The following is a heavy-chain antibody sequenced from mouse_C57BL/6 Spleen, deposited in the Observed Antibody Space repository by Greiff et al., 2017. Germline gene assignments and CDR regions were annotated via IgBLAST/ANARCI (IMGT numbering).Heavy chain of an antibody. CDR1: GYTFTDYE. CDR2: IDPENGGT. D-gene: IGHD2-4*01. J-gene: IGHJ2*01. CDR3: TKIYYDYDEVSLY. Sequence: QVQLQQSGAELVRPGASVTLSCKASGYTFTDYEMHWVQQTPVNGLEWIGAIDPENGGTAYNQKFKGKAILTADKSSSTAYMELRSLTSEDSAFYYCTKIYYDYDEVSLYWGQGTTLTVSS. V-gene: IGHV1-15*01.